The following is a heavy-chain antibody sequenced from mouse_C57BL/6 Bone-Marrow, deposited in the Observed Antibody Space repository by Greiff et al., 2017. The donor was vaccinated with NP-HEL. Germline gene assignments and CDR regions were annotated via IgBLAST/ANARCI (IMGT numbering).Heavy chain of an antibody. CDR1: GYTFTDYE. CDR2: IDPETGGT. Sequence: VQLQQSGAELVRPGASVTLSCKASGYTFTDYEMHWVKQTPVHGLEWIGAIDPETGGTAYNQKFKGKAILTADKSSSTYYMALRSLTSDDSAVYYCTRVPYYYGSSYAMDYWGQGTSVTVSS. V-gene: IGHV1-15*01. J-gene: IGHJ4*01. D-gene: IGHD1-1*01. CDR3: TRVPYYYGSSYAMDY.